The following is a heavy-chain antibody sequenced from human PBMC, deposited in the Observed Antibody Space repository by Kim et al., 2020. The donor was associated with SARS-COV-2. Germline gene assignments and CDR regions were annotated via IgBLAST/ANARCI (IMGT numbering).Heavy chain of an antibody. CDR1: GGSISSSSYY. D-gene: IGHD6-13*01. V-gene: IGHV4-39*01. CDR2: IYHSGST. CDR3: AAMAAARDSYGMDV. Sequence: SETLSLTCTVSGGSISSSSYYWGWIRQPPGKGLEWIGNIYHSGSTHYNPSLKSRVTISVDTSKNQFSLKLSSVTAADTAVYYCAAMAAARDSYGMDVWGQGTTVTVSS. J-gene: IGHJ6*02.